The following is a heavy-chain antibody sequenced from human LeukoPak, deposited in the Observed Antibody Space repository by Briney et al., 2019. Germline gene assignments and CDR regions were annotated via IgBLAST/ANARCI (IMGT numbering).Heavy chain of an antibody. Sequence: GGSLRLSCAASGFTFSDYYMSWIRQAPGKGLEWVSYVSSSGSTIYYADSVKGRFTISRDNAKSSLYLQMNSLRAEDTAVYYCARTQGSIAARYFDYWGQGTLVTVSS. CDR3: ARTQGSIAARYFDY. V-gene: IGHV3-11*01. J-gene: IGHJ4*02. D-gene: IGHD6-6*01. CDR1: GFTFSDYY. CDR2: VSSSGSTI.